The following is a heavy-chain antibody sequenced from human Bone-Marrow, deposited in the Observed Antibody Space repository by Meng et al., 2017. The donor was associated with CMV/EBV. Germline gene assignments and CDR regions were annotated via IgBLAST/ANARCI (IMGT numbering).Heavy chain of an antibody. D-gene: IGHD3-3*01. V-gene: IGHV4-34*01. CDR2: INHSGST. CDR3: ARDMVLRFLEWLPVRQVRSAFDI. CDR1: GGSFSGYY. Sequence: GSLRLSCAVYGGSFSGYYWSWIRQPPGKGLEWIGEINHSGSTNYNPPLKSRVTISVDTSKNQFSLKLSSVTAADTAVYYCARDMVLRFLEWLPVRQVRSAFDIWGQGKMVTVSS. J-gene: IGHJ3*02.